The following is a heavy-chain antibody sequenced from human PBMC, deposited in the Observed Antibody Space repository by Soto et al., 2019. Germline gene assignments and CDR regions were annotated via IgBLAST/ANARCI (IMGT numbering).Heavy chain of an antibody. D-gene: IGHD3-3*01. CDR2: MYSTGST. V-gene: IGHV4-61*01. J-gene: IGHJ4*02. CDR1: GASVSGGTYY. Sequence: QVQLQESGPGLVRPSETLSLTCTVSGASVSGGTYYWTWIRQPPGKGLEWIGYMYSTGSTNYNPSLKRRVTISQDTSKNQFSLKLSSVTAADTAIYYCARGFWSGYYAYWGQGTLVTVSS. CDR3: ARGFWSGYYAY.